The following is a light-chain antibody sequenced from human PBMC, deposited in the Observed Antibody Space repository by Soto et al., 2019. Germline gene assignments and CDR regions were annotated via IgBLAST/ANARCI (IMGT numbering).Light chain of an antibody. V-gene: IGLV2-14*01. Sequence: QSVLTQPASVSGSPGQSITISCSGTRSDIGGYNYVSWYQHHPGKAPKLMIYEVNTRPSEVSDRFSGSKSGNTASLTISGLQAEDEADYYCRSYTSSSTYVFGSGTKVTVL. J-gene: IGLJ1*01. CDR3: RSYTSSSTYV. CDR2: EVN. CDR1: RSDIGGYNY.